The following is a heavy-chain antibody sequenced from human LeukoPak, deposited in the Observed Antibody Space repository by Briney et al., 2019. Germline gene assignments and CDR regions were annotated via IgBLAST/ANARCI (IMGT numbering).Heavy chain of an antibody. Sequence: SETLSLTCTVSGYSISSGYYWGWIRQPPGKGLERIGSIYHSGSTYYNPSLKSRATISVDTSKNQFSLKLSSVTAADTAVYYCARDVPIAAAGTGNDYWGQGTLVTVSS. D-gene: IGHD6-13*01. V-gene: IGHV4-38-2*02. J-gene: IGHJ4*02. CDR2: IYHSGST. CDR3: ARDVPIAAAGTGNDY. CDR1: GYSISSGYY.